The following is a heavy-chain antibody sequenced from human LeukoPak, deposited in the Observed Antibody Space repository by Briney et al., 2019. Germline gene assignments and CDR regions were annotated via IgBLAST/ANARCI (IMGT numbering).Heavy chain of an antibody. CDR3: AGGSSSVWSPFF. Sequence: SETLSLTCSVSGVSISSYYWSWIRQPPGKGLEWIGYIYYSGRTAYNTSLKSRVTISVDTSNTQFFLKLSSVTAADTAVYYCAGGSSSVWSPFFWGQGTLVTVSS. D-gene: IGHD1-26*01. CDR1: GVSISSYY. CDR2: IYYSGRT. V-gene: IGHV4-59*01. J-gene: IGHJ4*02.